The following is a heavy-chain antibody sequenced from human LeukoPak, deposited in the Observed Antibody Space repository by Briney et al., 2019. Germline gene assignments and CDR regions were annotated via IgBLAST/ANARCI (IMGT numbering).Heavy chain of an antibody. CDR1: GGSISSYY. D-gene: IGHD3-3*01. J-gene: IGHJ4*02. CDR3: AREGGDFWSGYYYYFDY. CDR2: IYTSGST. Sequence: SETLSLTCTVSGGSISSYYWSWIRQPAGKGLEWIGRIYTSGSTNYNPSLKSRVTMSVDTSKNQFSLKLSSVTAADTAVYYCAREGGDFWSGYYYYFDYWGQGTLVTVSS. V-gene: IGHV4-4*07.